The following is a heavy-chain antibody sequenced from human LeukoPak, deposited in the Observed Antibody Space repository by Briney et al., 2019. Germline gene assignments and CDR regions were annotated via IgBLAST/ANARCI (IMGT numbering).Heavy chain of an antibody. V-gene: IGHV4-30-2*03. D-gene: IGHD3-16*01. Sequence: PSETLSLTCAVSGGSISSGGYSWSWIRQPPGKGLEWIGSIYHSGSTYYNPSLKSRVTISVDTSKNQFSLKLSSVTAADTAVYYCASSDYAWFYYFDYWGQGTLVTVSS. CDR2: IYHSGST. CDR1: GGSISSGGYS. J-gene: IGHJ4*02. CDR3: ASSDYAWFYYFDY.